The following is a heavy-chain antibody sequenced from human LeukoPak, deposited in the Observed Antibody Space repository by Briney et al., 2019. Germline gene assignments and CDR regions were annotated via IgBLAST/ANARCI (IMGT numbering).Heavy chain of an antibody. Sequence: SETLSLTCTVSGGSISTSSYYWGWVRQPPGKGLEWIGNIFYSGSTYYSPSLKSRVTISLDTSRNQFSLKLNSVTAEDTAVYYCTRKGSQWDFLVDYWGQGTRVAVSP. V-gene: IGHV4-39*07. CDR3: TRKGSQWDFLVDY. CDR2: IFYSGST. CDR1: GGSISTSSYY. D-gene: IGHD2/OR15-2a*01. J-gene: IGHJ4*02.